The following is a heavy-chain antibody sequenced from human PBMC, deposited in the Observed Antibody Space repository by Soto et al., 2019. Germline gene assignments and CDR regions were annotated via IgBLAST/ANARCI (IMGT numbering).Heavy chain of an antibody. Sequence: VQLLESGGGLVQPGGSLRLSCAASGFTFSSYAMSWVRQAPGKGLEWVSAISGSGGSTYYADSVKGRFTISRDNSKNTLYLQMNSLRAEDTAVYYCAKGLEDVWGSYRFFYFDYWGQGTLVTVSS. CDR2: ISGSGGST. V-gene: IGHV3-23*01. D-gene: IGHD3-16*02. CDR3: AKGLEDVWGSYRFFYFDY. J-gene: IGHJ4*02. CDR1: GFTFSSYA.